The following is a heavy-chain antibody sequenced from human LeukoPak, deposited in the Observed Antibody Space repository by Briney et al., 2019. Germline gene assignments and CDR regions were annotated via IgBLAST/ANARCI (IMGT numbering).Heavy chain of an antibody. V-gene: IGHV3-74*01. J-gene: IGHJ4*02. CDR1: EFTFSNYW. Sequence: GGSLRLSCAASEFTFSNYWMHWVRQAPGKGLVWVSRINSGGSSTSYAESVKGRFTISRDNAKNTLYLQMNSLRAEDTAVYYCARGPPTYFDYWGRGPPVTVSS. CDR3: ARGPPTYFDY. CDR2: INSGGSST.